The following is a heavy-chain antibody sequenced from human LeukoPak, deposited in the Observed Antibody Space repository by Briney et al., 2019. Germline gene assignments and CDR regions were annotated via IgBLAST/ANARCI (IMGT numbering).Heavy chain of an antibody. J-gene: IGHJ4*02. CDR2: MNPNSGNT. CDR1: GYTFTSYD. V-gene: IGHV1-8*01. Sequence: ASVKVSCKASGYTFTSYDINWLRQATGQGLEWMGWMNPNSGNTGYAQKFQGRVTMTRNTSISTAYMELSSLRSEDTAVYYCARVRRGSGYYYVYSGQGTLVTVSS. CDR3: ARVRRGSGYYYVY. D-gene: IGHD3-22*01.